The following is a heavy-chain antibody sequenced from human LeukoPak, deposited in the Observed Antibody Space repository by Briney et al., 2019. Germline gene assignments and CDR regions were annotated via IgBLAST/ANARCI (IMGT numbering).Heavy chain of an antibody. Sequence: GGSLRLSCAASGFTFGTYWMSWVRQAPGGGLEWGANIKQGGSEKYYVDSMKGRFTISRDNAKNSLYLQMNSLRAEDTAVYYCAAMAYGYINYWGQGTLVTVSS. V-gene: IGHV3-7*01. CDR1: GFTFGTYW. J-gene: IGHJ4*02. D-gene: IGHD6-19*01. CDR2: IKQGGSEK. CDR3: AAMAYGYINY.